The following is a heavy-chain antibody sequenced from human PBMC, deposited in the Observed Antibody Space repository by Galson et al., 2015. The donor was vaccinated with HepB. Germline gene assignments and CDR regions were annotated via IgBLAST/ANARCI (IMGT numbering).Heavy chain of an antibody. Sequence: ALVKPAQALTLTCAFSGFSLSPRGVGVGWIRQPPGKALEWLALIYWDDDKRYSPSLKSRITITKDTSKNHVILTMTNMDPVDTATYYCTHRLVVVDTAIVAFDYWGQGTLVTVSS. J-gene: IGHJ4*02. V-gene: IGHV2-5*02. CDR3: THRLVVVDTAIVAFDY. CDR1: GFSLSPRGVG. D-gene: IGHD5-18*01. CDR2: IYWDDDK.